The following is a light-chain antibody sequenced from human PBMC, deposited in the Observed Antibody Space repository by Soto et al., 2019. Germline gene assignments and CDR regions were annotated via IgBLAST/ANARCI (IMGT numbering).Light chain of an antibody. CDR2: GAS. V-gene: IGKV3-20*01. CDR3: QHYGDSPPFT. J-gene: IGKJ3*01. CDR1: QSVPDNY. Sequence: EIVFTQSPGTLSLSPGERDILSCRASQSVPDNYLTWYQKSPGQAPKLLIYGASNRVTGIPHRFSGSGSGTDFTVAVSSVESEDFAVYYCQHYGDSPPFTFGPGTKVDIK.